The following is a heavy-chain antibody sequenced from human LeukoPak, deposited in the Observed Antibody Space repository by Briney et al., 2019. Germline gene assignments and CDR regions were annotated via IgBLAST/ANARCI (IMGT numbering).Heavy chain of an antibody. V-gene: IGHV4-34*01. CDR2: INHSGST. Sequence: SETLSLTCAVYGGSFSGYYWSWIRQPPGKGLEWIREINHSGSTNYNLSLMSRVTISVETSKNRFSLMLSSVTAADPAVYYCARGVRGGTLNSSIKGFDPWGQGTLVTVSS. D-gene: IGHD6-13*01. CDR3: ARGVRGGTLNSSIKGFDP. CDR1: GGSFSGYY. J-gene: IGHJ5*02.